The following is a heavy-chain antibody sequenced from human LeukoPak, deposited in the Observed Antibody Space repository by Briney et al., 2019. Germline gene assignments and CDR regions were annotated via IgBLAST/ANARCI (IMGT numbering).Heavy chain of an antibody. Sequence: GGSLRLSCVACGFTFSDYYMSWVRQPPGRGLEWVSYISGSGSDLYYADSVKGRFTISRDNAKNSLFLQMNSLRAEDTAVYYCARSVGYYYTMDVWGQGTTVTVSS. D-gene: IGHD2-15*01. CDR1: GFTFSDYY. J-gene: IGHJ6*02. CDR2: ISGSGSDL. CDR3: ARSVGYYYTMDV. V-gene: IGHV3-11*01.